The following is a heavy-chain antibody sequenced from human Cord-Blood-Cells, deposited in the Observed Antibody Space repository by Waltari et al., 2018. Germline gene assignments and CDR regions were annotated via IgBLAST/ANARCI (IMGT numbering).Heavy chain of an antibody. Sequence: QVQLQESGPGLVKPSETLSLPCTVSGGSISSHYWSWIRQPPGKGLEWIGYIYYSGSTNYNPSLKSRVTISVDTSKNQFSLKLSSVTAADTAVYYCARGLLGATFDYWGQGTLVTVSS. J-gene: IGHJ4*02. D-gene: IGHD1-26*01. CDR3: ARGLLGATFDY. CDR2: IYYSGST. V-gene: IGHV4-59*11. CDR1: GGSISSHY.